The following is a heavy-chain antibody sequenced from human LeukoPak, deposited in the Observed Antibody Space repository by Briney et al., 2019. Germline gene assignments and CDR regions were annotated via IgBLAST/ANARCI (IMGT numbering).Heavy chain of an antibody. V-gene: IGHV1-69*04. J-gene: IGHJ4*02. CDR1: GGTFSSYA. CDR2: IIPILGIA. D-gene: IGHD6-19*01. Sequence: GASVKVSCKASGGTFSSYAISWVRQAPGQGLEWMGRIIPILGIANYAQKFQGRVTITADKSTSTAYMELSSLGSEDTAVYYCARSRPGIAVAGGFDYWGQGTLVTVSS. CDR3: ARSRPGIAVAGGFDY.